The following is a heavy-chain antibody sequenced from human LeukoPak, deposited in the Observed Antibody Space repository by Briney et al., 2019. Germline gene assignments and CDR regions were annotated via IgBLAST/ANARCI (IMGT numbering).Heavy chain of an antibody. CDR3: ARIPSIAAALY. J-gene: IGHJ4*02. D-gene: IGHD6-13*01. CDR2: ISGSSSYI. Sequence: GGSLRLSCAASGFTFSSYSMNWVRQAPGKGLEWVSSISGSSSYIYYADSVKGRFTISRDNAKNSLYLQMNSLRAEDTAVYYCARIPSIAAALYWGQGTLVTVSS. CDR1: GFTFSSYS. V-gene: IGHV3-21*01.